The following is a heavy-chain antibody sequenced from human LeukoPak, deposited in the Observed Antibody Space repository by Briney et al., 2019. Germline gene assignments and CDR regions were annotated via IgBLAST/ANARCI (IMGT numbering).Heavy chain of an antibody. V-gene: IGHV3-53*04. CDR3: ARAPEIYDYVWGSYRSSYYFNY. J-gene: IGHJ4*02. CDR1: GFTFSSYA. D-gene: IGHD3-16*02. CDR2: IYSGGST. Sequence: GGSLRLSCAASGFTFSSYAMSWVRQAPGKGLEWVSVIYSGGSTYYADSVKGRFTISRHNSKNTLYLQMNSLRAEDTAVYYCARAPEIYDYVWGSYRSSYYFNYWGQGTLVTVSS.